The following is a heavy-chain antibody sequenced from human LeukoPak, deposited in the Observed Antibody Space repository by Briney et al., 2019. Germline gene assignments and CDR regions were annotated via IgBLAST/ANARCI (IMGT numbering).Heavy chain of an antibody. J-gene: IGHJ4*02. D-gene: IGHD6-13*01. V-gene: IGHV1-69*06. Sequence: GASVKVSCKASGGTFSSYAISWVRQAPGQGLEWMGGIIPIFGTANYAQKFQGRVTITADKSTSTAYMELSSLRSEDTAVYYCARSKPTSSWYGSYFDYWGQGTLVTVSS. CDR3: ARSKPTSSWYGSYFDY. CDR1: GGTFSSYA. CDR2: IIPIFGTA.